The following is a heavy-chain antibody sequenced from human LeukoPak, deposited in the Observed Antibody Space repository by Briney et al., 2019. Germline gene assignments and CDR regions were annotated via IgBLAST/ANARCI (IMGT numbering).Heavy chain of an antibody. J-gene: IGHJ4*02. CDR2: INPNSGGT. CDR3: ARARRDGYNLYYFDY. Sequence: ASVKVSCKASGYTFTGYYMHWVRQAPGQGLEWMGWINPNSGGTNYAQEFQGRVTMTRDTSISTAYMELSRLRSDDTAVYYCARARRDGYNLYYFDYWGQGTLVTVSS. V-gene: IGHV1-2*02. D-gene: IGHD5-24*01. CDR1: GYTFTGYY.